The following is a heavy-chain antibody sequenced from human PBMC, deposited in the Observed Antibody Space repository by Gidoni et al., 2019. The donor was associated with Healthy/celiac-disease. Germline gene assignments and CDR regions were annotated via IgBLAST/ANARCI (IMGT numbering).Heavy chain of an antibody. CDR2: ISYDGSNK. V-gene: IGHV3-30*04. J-gene: IGHJ4*02. CDR3: ARGGGYYDFWSGYYQIDY. CDR1: GFPFSSYA. Sequence: QVQLVESGGGVVKPGRSLRLSWAASGFPFSSYAMHWVRQAPGKGLEWVAVISYDGSNKYYADSVKGRFTISRDNSKNTLYLQMNSLRAEDTAVYYCARGGGYYDFWSGYYQIDYWGQGTLVTVSS. D-gene: IGHD3-3*01.